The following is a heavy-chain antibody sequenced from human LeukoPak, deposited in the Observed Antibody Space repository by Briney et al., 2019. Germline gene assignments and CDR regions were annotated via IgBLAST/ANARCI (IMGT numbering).Heavy chain of an antibody. CDR2: IYYSGST. CDR3: ASSRGEWFGVAYNWFDP. Sequence: SETLSLTCTVSGGSISRSTYYWGWIRQPPGKGLEWIGSIYYSGSTYYNPSLKSRVTISVDTSKNQFSLKLSSVTAADTAVYYCASSRGEWFGVAYNWFDPWGQGTLVTVSS. D-gene: IGHD3-10*01. V-gene: IGHV4-39*07. J-gene: IGHJ5*02. CDR1: GGSISRSTYY.